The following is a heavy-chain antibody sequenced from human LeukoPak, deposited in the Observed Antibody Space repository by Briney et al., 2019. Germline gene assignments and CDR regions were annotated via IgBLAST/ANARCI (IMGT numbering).Heavy chain of an antibody. D-gene: IGHD6-19*01. CDR3: ARDGGGSSGPTFDY. J-gene: IGHJ4*02. CDR1: GFTFSSHA. CDR2: IRSNTYGGTA. Sequence: PGRSLRLSCAASGFTFSSHAMSWFRQAPGKGLEWVGFIRSNTYGGTAEYAASVKGRFTISRDDSKSTAYLQMNSLRAEDTAVYYCARDGGGSSGPTFDYWGQGTLVTVSS. V-gene: IGHV3-49*03.